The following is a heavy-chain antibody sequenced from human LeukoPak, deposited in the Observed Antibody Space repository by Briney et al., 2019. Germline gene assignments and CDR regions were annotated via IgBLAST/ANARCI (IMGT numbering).Heavy chain of an antibody. D-gene: IGHD3-9*01. CDR1: GGSMNSYY. V-gene: IGHV4-59*08. CDR2: IYYSGST. CDR3: ARHIWLQPFDY. Sequence: SETLSLTCSVSGGSMNSYYWSWIRQSPGKGLEWIGYIYYSGSTNYNPSLKSRVTISVDTSKNQFSLKLSSVTAADTAVYYCARHIWLQPFDYWGQGTLVTVSS. J-gene: IGHJ4*02.